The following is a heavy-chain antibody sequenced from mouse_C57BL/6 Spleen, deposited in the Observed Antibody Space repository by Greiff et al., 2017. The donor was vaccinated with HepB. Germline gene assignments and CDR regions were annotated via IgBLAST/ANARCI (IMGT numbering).Heavy chain of an antibody. Sequence: DVQLVESGGGLVKPGGSLKLSCAASGFTFSDYGMHWVRQAPEKGLEWVAYISSGSSTIYYADTGKGRFTISRDNAKNTLFLHMTSLRSEDTAVYYCARSGSRKGLDSWGQGTTLTVSS. CDR1: GFTFSDYG. D-gene: IGHD1-1*01. J-gene: IGHJ2*01. V-gene: IGHV5-17*01. CDR2: ISSGSSTI. CDR3: ARSGSRKGLDS.